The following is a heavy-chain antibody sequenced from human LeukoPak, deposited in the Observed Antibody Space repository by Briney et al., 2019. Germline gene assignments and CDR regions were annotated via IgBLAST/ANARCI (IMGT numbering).Heavy chain of an antibody. V-gene: IGHV1-18*01. CDR1: GYTFSSYG. J-gene: IGHJ3*02. CDR3: ARGGSGSVSAFDI. D-gene: IGHD3-10*01. CDR2: ISGYNDNT. Sequence: ASVKVSCKASGYTFSSYGITWVRQAPGQGLEWMGWISGYNDNTNYAQKLQGRVTMTTDTSTSTAYMGLRSLRSDDTAVYYCARGGSGSVSAFDIWGQGTMVTVSS.